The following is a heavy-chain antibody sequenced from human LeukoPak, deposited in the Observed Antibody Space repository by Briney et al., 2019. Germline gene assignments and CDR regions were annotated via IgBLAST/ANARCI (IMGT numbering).Heavy chain of an antibody. J-gene: IGHJ4*02. CDR2: IRDSGSST. CDR1: GFTFRSHA. V-gene: IGHV3-23*01. D-gene: IGHD1-26*01. CDR3: AKYGPQDSGSSHFDY. Sequence: GGSLRLSCVGSGFTFRSHAMSWVRQAPGKGLEWVSAIRDSGSSTHYADSVKGRFTTSRDNSKNTLFLQMNSLRAEDTAIYYCAKYGPQDSGSSHFDYWGQGALVTVSS.